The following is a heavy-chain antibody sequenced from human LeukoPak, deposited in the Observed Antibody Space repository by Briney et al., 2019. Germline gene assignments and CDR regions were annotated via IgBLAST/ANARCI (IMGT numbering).Heavy chain of an antibody. D-gene: IGHD6-19*01. V-gene: IGHV1-3*01. CDR1: GYTFTNYA. CDR2: INAGDGNT. J-gene: IGHJ6*02. Sequence: ASVKISCQASGYTFTNYAIHWVRLAPGQGLEWMGWINAGDGNTKYSQKFQGRVVITRDKSATTAYMELSSLRSEDTAVYYCARDIEGYSSGWLYYYGMDVWGQGTTVTVSS. CDR3: ARDIEGYSSGWLYYYGMDV.